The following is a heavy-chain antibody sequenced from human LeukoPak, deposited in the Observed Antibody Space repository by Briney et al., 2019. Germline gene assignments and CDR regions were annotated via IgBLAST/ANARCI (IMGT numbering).Heavy chain of an antibody. D-gene: IGHD3-3*01. Sequence: GGSLRLSCAASGFTFSSYAMSWVRQAPGKGLEWVSAISGSGGSTYYADSVKGRFTISRDNSKNTLYLQMNSLRAEDTAVYYCAKEEDDFFFDKGGLNAFDIWGQGTMVTVSS. CDR3: AKEEDDFFFDKGGLNAFDI. V-gene: IGHV3-23*01. J-gene: IGHJ3*02. CDR1: GFTFSSYA. CDR2: ISGSGGST.